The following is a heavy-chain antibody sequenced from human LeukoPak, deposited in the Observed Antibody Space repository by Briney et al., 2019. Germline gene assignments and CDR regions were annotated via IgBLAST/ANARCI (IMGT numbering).Heavy chain of an antibody. CDR3: AREVPQVIGDYYYGMDV. D-gene: IGHD7-27*01. V-gene: IGHV1-46*01. CDR1: GYTFTSYY. J-gene: IGHJ6*02. Sequence: ASVKVSCKASGYTFTSYYMHWVRQAPGQGLEWMGIINPSGGSTSYAQKFQGRVTMTRDTSTSTVYMELSSLRSEDTAVYYCAREVPQVIGDYYYGMDVWGQGTTVTVSS. CDR2: INPSGGST.